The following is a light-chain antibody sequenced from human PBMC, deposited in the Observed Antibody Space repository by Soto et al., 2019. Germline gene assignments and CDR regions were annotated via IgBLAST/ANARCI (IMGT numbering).Light chain of an antibody. CDR3: QQYDSSPPT. CDR1: QSVNSNY. CDR2: GAS. Sequence: EIVLTQSPGTLSLSPGERATLSCRASQSVNSNYLAWYQRKPVQAPRLLIYGASNRATDIPYRFSASGSGTDFTLTITRLEPEDFAVYDGQQYDSSPPTFGQGTKVEIK. J-gene: IGKJ1*01. V-gene: IGKV3-20*01.